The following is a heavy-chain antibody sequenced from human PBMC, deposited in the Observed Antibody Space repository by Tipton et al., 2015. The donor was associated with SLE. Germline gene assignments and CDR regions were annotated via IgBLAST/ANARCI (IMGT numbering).Heavy chain of an antibody. Sequence: SGFTFSNSGMHWVRQGPGKGLEWVSFIPYDGRNKYYGDSVKGRFTISRDNSKNTVHLQMNGLGGDDSAVYCCAKENALTTGFDYWGQGTLVTVSS. V-gene: IGHV3-30*02. CDR2: IPYDGRNK. CDR3: AKENALTTGFDY. CDR1: GFTFSNSG. D-gene: IGHD4-17*01. J-gene: IGHJ4*02.